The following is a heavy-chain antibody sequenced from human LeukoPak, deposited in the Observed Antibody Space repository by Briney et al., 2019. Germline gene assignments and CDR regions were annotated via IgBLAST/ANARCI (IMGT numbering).Heavy chain of an antibody. V-gene: IGHV3-30*03. CDR1: GFSLSDRY. CDR3: ARGSSGSYYTLFDY. CDR2: ISYDGSNK. J-gene: IGHJ4*02. D-gene: IGHD1-26*01. Sequence: AGGSLRLSCADSGFSLSDRYMMWIRQAPGKGLEWVAVISYDGSNKYYADSVKGRFTISRDNSKNTLFLQMDSLRAEDTAVYYCARGSSGSYYTLFDYWGQGTLVTVSS.